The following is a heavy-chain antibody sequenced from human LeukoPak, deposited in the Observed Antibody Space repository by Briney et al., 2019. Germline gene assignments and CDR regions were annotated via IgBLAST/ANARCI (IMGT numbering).Heavy chain of an antibody. CDR1: GGSFSGYY. CDR3: ASLGGWFGELLQYYYYMDV. CDR2: IYHSGST. J-gene: IGHJ6*03. Sequence: SEILSLTCAVYGGSFSGYYWGWIRQPPGKGLEWIGSIYHSGSTYYNPSLKSRVTISVDTSKNQFSLKLSSVTAADTAVYYCASLGGWFGELLQYYYYMDVWGKGTTVTISS. V-gene: IGHV4-34*01. D-gene: IGHD3-10*01.